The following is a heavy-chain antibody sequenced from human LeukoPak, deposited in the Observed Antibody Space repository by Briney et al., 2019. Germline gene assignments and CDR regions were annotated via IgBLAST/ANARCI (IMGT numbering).Heavy chain of an antibody. D-gene: IGHD7-27*01. CDR3: AKALGTALLDY. V-gene: IGHV3-7*01. CDR2: IKQDGSEK. J-gene: IGHJ4*02. Sequence: GGSLRLSCAASGFTFSRYWMSWVRQAPGKGLEWVANIKQDGSEKYYVDSVKGRFTISRVNAKNSLYLQMNSLRAEDTAVYYCAKALGTALLDYWGQGTLVTVSS. CDR1: GFTFSRYW.